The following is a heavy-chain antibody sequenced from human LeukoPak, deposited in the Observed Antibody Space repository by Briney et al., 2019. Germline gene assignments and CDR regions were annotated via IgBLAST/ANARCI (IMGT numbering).Heavy chain of an antibody. Sequence: PSETLSLTCTVSGGSISSYYWSWIRQPPGKGLEWIGYIYYSGSTNYNPSLKSRVTISVDTSKNQFSLKLGSVTAADTAVYYCAREKRYCSSTSCHRDAFDIWGQGTMVTVSS. V-gene: IGHV4-59*01. CDR3: AREKRYCSSTSCHRDAFDI. D-gene: IGHD2-2*01. CDR1: GGSISSYY. J-gene: IGHJ3*02. CDR2: IYYSGST.